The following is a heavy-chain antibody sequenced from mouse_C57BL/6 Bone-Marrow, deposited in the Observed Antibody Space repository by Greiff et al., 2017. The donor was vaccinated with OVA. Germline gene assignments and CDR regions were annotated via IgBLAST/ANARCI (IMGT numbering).Heavy chain of an antibody. J-gene: IGHJ1*03. Sequence: QVQLQQSGAELARPGASVKMSCKASGYTFTSYTMHWVQQRPGQGLEWIGYINPSSGYHKYNQKFKDKATLTADKSSSTAYMQLSRLASEDSAVYYCARGGDYGSSYAWCFDVWGTGTTVTVSS. CDR3: ARGGDYGSSYAWCFDV. V-gene: IGHV1-4*01. CDR1: GYTFTSYT. D-gene: IGHD1-1*01. CDR2: INPSSGYH.